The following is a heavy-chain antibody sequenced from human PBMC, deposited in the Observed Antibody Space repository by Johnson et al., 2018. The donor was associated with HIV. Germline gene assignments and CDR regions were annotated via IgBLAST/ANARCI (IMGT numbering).Heavy chain of an antibody. CDR3: ARAPDYFDNSDSNDAFDF. J-gene: IGHJ3*01. CDR1: GFTFDDYG. CDR2: SNWNGGST. Sequence: VQLVESGGGVVRPGGSLRLSCAASGFTFDDYGMSWVGQAPGKGVEWVVGSNWNGGSTGYADSVEGRLILSRVNSRITYLQMNSLIAEDTAFNSLARAPDYFDNSDSNDAFDFWGQGTMVTVSS. V-gene: IGHV3-20*04. D-gene: IGHD3-22*01.